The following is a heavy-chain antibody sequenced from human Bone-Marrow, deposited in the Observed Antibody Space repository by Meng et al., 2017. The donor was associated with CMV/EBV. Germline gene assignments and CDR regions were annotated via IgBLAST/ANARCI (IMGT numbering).Heavy chain of an antibody. CDR3: ARGDDYYDSSGYLPIYYGMDV. D-gene: IGHD3-22*01. Sequence: GGSLRLSCAASGFTFSSYGMHWVRQAPGKGLEWVSYISSSGSTIYYADSLKGRFTISRDNAKNSLYLHMDSLSAEDTAVYYCARGDDYYDSSGYLPIYYGMDVWGQGTTVTVSS. CDR2: ISSSGSTI. V-gene: IGHV3-48*04. CDR1: GFTFSSYG. J-gene: IGHJ6*02.